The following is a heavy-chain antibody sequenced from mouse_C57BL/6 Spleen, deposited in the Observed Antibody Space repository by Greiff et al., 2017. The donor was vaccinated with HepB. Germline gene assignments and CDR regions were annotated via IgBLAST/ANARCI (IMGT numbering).Heavy chain of an antibody. V-gene: IGHV5-4*01. Sequence: EVKLVESGGGLVKPGGSLKLSCAASGFTFSSYAMSWVRQTPEKRLEWVATISDGGSYTYYPDNVKGRFTISRDNAKNNLYLQMSHLKSEDTAMYYCARDVSNFFFDYWGQGTTLTVSS. CDR2: ISDGGSYT. J-gene: IGHJ2*01. CDR3: ARDVSNFFFDY. D-gene: IGHD4-1*01. CDR1: GFTFSSYA.